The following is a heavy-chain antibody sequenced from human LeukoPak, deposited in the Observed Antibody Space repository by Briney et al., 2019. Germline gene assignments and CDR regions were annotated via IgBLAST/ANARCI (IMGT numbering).Heavy chain of an antibody. Sequence: ASVKVSCKTSGYAFINYAINWVRQAPGQGLEWMGWINANTGNPTYAQGFTGRFVFSLDTSVSTTYLQISSLETGDTAIYYCARSNNDGDFLGVGFDYWGQGALVTVSS. J-gene: IGHJ4*02. CDR3: ARSNNDGDFLGVGFDY. CDR2: INANTGNP. D-gene: IGHD2-21*02. V-gene: IGHV7-4-1*02. CDR1: GYAFINYA.